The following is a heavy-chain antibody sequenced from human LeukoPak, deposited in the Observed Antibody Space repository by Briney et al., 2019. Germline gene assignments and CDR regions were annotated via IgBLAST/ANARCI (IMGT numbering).Heavy chain of an antibody. CDR3: ARIRGYCSGGSCPSGYFDY. D-gene: IGHD2-15*01. Sequence: AGGSLRLSCAASGFTFSSYSMSWVRQGPGKGLEGVSYISSSSSTIYYADSVKGRFTISRDNAKNSLYLQMNSLRDEDTAVYYCARIRGYCSGGSCPSGYFDYWGQGTLVTVSS. CDR1: GFTFSSYS. V-gene: IGHV3-48*02. J-gene: IGHJ4*02. CDR2: ISSSSSTI.